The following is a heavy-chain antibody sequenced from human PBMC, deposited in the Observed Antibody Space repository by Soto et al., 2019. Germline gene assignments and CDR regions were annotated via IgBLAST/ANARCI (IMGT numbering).Heavy chain of an antibody. D-gene: IGHD2-21*01. Sequence: ASVKVSCKASGGSFISYSFTWVRQAPGQGLEWMGRIIPIQGKANYALKFQDRVTITADRSTRTAYMELRSLRPEDTAVYYCAKSLLFVDHAYMDVWGKGTTVTVS. CDR1: GGSFISYS. V-gene: IGHV1-69*02. CDR3: AKSLLFVDHAYMDV. J-gene: IGHJ6*03. CDR2: IIPIQGKA.